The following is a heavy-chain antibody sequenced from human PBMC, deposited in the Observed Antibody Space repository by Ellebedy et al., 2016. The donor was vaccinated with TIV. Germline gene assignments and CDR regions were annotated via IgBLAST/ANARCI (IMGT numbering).Heavy chain of an antibody. V-gene: IGHV3-7*03. Sequence: GESLKISCAASGFTFSSYWMTWVRQPPGKGLEWVANIKQDGNDKYYVDSVRGRFTISRDNAKNSLYLQLNTLRAEDTALYYCARGKYYDFWSIYYKASREDYWGQGTLVTVSS. CDR3: ARGKYYDFWSIYYKASREDY. J-gene: IGHJ4*02. CDR1: GFTFSSYW. D-gene: IGHD3-3*01. CDR2: IKQDGNDK.